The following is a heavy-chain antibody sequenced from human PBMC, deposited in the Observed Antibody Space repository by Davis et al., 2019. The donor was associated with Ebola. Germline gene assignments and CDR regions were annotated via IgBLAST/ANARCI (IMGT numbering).Heavy chain of an antibody. V-gene: IGHV3-23*01. CDR2: ISGSGGST. Sequence: GGSLRLSCTDSVITFSSYAMTWVRQAPGKGLEWVSAISGSGGSTYYADSVKGRFTISRDNSKKTLYLQMNSLRAEDTAVYYCARGGLPIAVAGPFDYWGQGTLVTVSS. CDR1: VITFSSYA. D-gene: IGHD6-19*01. J-gene: IGHJ4*02. CDR3: ARGGLPIAVAGPFDY.